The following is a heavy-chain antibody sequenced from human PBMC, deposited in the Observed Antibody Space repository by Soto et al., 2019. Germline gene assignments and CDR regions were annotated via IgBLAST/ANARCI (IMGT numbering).Heavy chain of an antibody. D-gene: IGHD6-13*01. V-gene: IGHV5-51*01. J-gene: IGHJ6*02. CDR2: ISPGDSDP. CDR1: GYSFTSYW. Sequence: VESLKISCKGSGYSFTSYWIGWVRQMPGTGLECMGIISPGDSDPRYSPSFHGQLTISADKSISTAYLQWSSLKASDTAMYYCARTIAAAGYYYYYCMVVWGQGATVTASS. CDR3: ARTIAAAGYYYYYCMVV.